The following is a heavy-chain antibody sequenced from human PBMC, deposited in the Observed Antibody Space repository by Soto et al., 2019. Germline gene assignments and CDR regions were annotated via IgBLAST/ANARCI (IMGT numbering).Heavy chain of an antibody. CDR2: INPNNGGR. V-gene: IGHV1-2*02. D-gene: IGHD4-17*01. Sequence: ASVKFSCKTSGYTFTDFYIHWVRQAPGQGLQWMGWINPNNGGRDYAQRFQGRVTLTRDTSISTAYMELSRLRSDDTAVYFCARESTSSGRDGGDPWGQGT. CDR1: GYTFTDFY. CDR3: ARESTSSGRDGGDP. J-gene: IGHJ5*01.